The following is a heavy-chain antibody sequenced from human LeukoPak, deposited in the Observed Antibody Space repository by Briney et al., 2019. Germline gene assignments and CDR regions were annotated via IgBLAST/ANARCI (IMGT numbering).Heavy chain of an antibody. Sequence: ASVKVSCKASGYIFTSYDINWVRQATGQGLEWVGWMNPNSGNTGYAQKFQGRVTMTRNTSISTAYMELSSLRSEDTAVYYCARGSSGYYLGRVGYWGQGTLVTVSS. CDR3: ARGSSGYYLGRVGY. V-gene: IGHV1-8*01. D-gene: IGHD3-22*01. CDR1: GYIFTSYD. J-gene: IGHJ4*02. CDR2: MNPNSGNT.